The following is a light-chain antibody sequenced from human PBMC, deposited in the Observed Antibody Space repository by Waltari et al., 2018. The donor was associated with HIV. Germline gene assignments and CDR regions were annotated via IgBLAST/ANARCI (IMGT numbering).Light chain of an antibody. CDR2: EVS. CDR1: SSVVGSYNL. V-gene: IGLV2-23*02. J-gene: IGLJ3*02. Sequence: QSALTQPASVSGSPGQSITIPCTGTSSVVGSYNLVPWYQQHPGKAPKLMIYEVSKRPSGVSNRFSGSKSGNTAALTISGLQAEDEADYYCCSYAGSSTFGVFGGGTKLTVL. CDR3: CSYAGSSTFGV.